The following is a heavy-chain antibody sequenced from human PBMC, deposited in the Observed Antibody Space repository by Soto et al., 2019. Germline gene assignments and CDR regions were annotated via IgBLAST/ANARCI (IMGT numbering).Heavy chain of an antibody. Sequence: QAQVVQSGAEVRKPGSSVKLSCKASEGTFNSYAIACVRQAPGQGLEWMGGIIPYYNTLNYAQKFQDRVTITADDSTNTVYMELSSLRSDDTAVYFCASGASRWYPYFFDSWAQGTLVTVSS. CDR3: ASGASRWYPYFFDS. V-gene: IGHV1-69*01. D-gene: IGHD6-13*01. J-gene: IGHJ4*02. CDR2: IIPYYNTL. CDR1: EGTFNSYA.